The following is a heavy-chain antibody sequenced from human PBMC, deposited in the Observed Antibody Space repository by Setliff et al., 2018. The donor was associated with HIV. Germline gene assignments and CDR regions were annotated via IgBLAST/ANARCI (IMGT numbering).Heavy chain of an antibody. V-gene: IGHV2-5*02. J-gene: IGHJ4*02. CDR2: IYWDDDK. CDR1: GFSLSTIGVG. Sequence: SGPTLVNPTQTLTLTCTFSGFSLSTIGVGVGWIRQPPGKALEWLALIYWDDDKRYSPSLKSRLTITKDTSKNQVVLTMTNMDPVDTATYYCAHRRAGSRSSKQPGSDYWGQGTLVTVSS. D-gene: IGHD6-13*01. CDR3: AHRRAGSRSSKQPGSDY.